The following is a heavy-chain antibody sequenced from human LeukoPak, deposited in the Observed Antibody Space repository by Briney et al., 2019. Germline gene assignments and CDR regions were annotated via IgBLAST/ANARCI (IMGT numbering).Heavy chain of an antibody. D-gene: IGHD1-26*01. V-gene: IGHV4-4*07. Sequence: ASETLSLTCTVSGGSISSYYWSWIRRPAGKGLEWIGRIYNSGSTNYNPSLKSRVTMSVDTSKNQFSLKLSSVTAADTAVYYCAREWRWDLPPQNVYWYFDLWGRGTLVTVSS. CDR3: AREWRWDLPPQNVYWYFDL. CDR1: GGSISSYY. J-gene: IGHJ2*01. CDR2: IYNSGST.